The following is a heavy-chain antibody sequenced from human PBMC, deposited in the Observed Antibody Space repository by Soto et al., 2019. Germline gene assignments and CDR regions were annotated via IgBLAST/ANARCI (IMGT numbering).Heavy chain of an antibody. Sequence: QVQLQQWGAGLLKPSETLSLTCAVYGGAFSGYYWSWIRQPPGKGLEWIGEINHSGSTNCNPSLKSRVTISVDTSKNQFSLKPSSVSAAVTAVYYCARGARFRYSYGLRWFDPWGQGTLVTVSS. J-gene: IGHJ5*02. CDR3: ARGARFRYSYGLRWFDP. V-gene: IGHV4-34*01. CDR1: GGAFSGYY. CDR2: INHSGST. D-gene: IGHD5-18*01.